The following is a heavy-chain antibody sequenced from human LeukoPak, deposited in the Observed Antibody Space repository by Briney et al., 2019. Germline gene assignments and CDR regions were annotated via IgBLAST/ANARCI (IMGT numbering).Heavy chain of an antibody. J-gene: IGHJ4*02. CDR3: ASIMRDYYDSSGTLFDY. CDR1: GGTFSSYA. CDR2: ISGSGGST. D-gene: IGHD3-22*01. Sequence: SCKASGGTFSSYAMSWVRQAPGKGLEWVSAISGSGGSTYYADSVKGRFTISRDNSKNTLYLQMNSLRAEDTAVYYCASIMRDYYDSSGTLFDYWGQGTLVTVSS. V-gene: IGHV3-23*01.